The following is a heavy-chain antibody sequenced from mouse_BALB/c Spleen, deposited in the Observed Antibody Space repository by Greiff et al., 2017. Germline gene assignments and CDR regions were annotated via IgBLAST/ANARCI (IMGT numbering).Heavy chain of an antibody. CDR2: ISDGGSYT. V-gene: IGHV5-4*02. CDR3: ATSSYGAMDY. CDR1: GFTFSDYY. Sequence: EVHLVESGGGLVKPGGSLKLSCAASGFTFSDYYMYWVRQTPEKRLEWVATISDGGSYTYYPDSVKGRFTISRDNAKNNLYLQMSSLKSEDTAMYYCATSSYGAMDYWGQGTSVTVSS. J-gene: IGHJ4*01. D-gene: IGHD1-1*01.